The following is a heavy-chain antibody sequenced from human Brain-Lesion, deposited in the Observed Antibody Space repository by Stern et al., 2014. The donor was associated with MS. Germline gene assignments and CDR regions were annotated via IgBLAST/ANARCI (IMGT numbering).Heavy chain of an antibody. Sequence: QVQLQESGPGLVKPSQTLPLTCTVSGGSINSGGYYLSWLRQYPGKGLEWIGYIYYTGSAYYDPSLKSRLSMSIDTSKNQFSLNLNSVTAADTAVYYCARGARYSDSSGYYFYFDYWGQGTLVTVSS. CDR2: IYYTGSA. D-gene: IGHD3-22*01. CDR1: GGSINSGGYY. V-gene: IGHV4-31*03. J-gene: IGHJ4*02. CDR3: ARGARYSDSSGYYFYFDY.